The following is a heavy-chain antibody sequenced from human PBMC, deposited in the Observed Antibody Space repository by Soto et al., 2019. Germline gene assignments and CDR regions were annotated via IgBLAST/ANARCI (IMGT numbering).Heavy chain of an antibody. CDR2: ISGSSIYI. D-gene: IGHD2-8*01. V-gene: IGHV3-21*01. J-gene: IGHJ6*03. CDR1: GFTLISYA. CDR3: ARDPGVYADYYMDV. Sequence: EVQLGGLGGGWLNPGGPLRLPCEASGFTLISYARTWSARLPGRGWGGVPSISGSSIYIYYADSGKARFTISRDNAKNSLYLQMNSLRAEDTAVYYCARDPGVYADYYMDVWGKGTTVTVSS.